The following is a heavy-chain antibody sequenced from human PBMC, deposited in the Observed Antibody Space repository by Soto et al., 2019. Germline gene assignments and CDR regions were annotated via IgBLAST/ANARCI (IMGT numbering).Heavy chain of an antibody. CDR3: ARETVAAPFDY. D-gene: IGHD2-21*01. J-gene: IGHJ4*02. CDR1: GFTFRNYA. Sequence: QVQLVESGGGVVQPGRSLRLSCADSGFTFRNYAMHWVRQAPGKGLEWVAVISFDGSSKYYADSVKGRFTISRDNSKNTLYLQRNSLSPDDSAVYYCARETVAAPFDYWGQGTQVSVSS. CDR2: ISFDGSSK. V-gene: IGHV3-30-3*01.